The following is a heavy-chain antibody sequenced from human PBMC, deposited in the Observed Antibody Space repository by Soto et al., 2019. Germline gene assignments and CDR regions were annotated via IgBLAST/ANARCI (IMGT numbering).Heavy chain of an antibody. Sequence: QVQLVESGGGVVQPGRSLRLSCAASGSSFSSYGIHWVRQAPGKGLEWVAVISYDGTYKHYADSVKGRFTFSRDNSKNTVYLQMNSLRAEDTAVYYCAKDRRYYSSSGRFYWGKGTLVTVSS. V-gene: IGHV3-30*18. CDR1: GSSFSSYG. CDR2: ISYDGTYK. D-gene: IGHD6-13*01. J-gene: IGHJ4*02. CDR3: AKDRRYYSSSGRFY.